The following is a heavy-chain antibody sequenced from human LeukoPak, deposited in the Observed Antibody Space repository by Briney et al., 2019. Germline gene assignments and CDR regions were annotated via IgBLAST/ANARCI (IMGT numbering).Heavy chain of an antibody. CDR1: GYTFTSYY. V-gene: IGHV1-46*01. Sequence: ASVKVSCKASGYTFTSYYMHWVRQAPGQGLEWMGIINPSGGSTSYAQKFQGRVTMTRDTSTSTVYMELSSLGSEDTAVYYCARDPPRSITFGGVIEDYWGQGTLVTVSS. J-gene: IGHJ4*02. CDR3: ARDPPRSITFGGVIEDY. CDR2: INPSGGST. D-gene: IGHD3-16*02.